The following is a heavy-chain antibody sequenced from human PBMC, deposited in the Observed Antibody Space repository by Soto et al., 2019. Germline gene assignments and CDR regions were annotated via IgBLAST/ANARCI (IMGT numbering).Heavy chain of an antibody. CDR2: ISYDGSNK. V-gene: IGHV3-30*18. Sequence: SLRLSCAASGFTFSSYGMHWVRQAPGKGLEWVAVISYDGSNKYYADSVKGRFTISRDNSKNTLYLQMNSLRAEDTAVYYCAKGGRYFDSNWFDPWGQGTLVTVSS. J-gene: IGHJ5*02. CDR3: AKGGRYFDSNWFDP. D-gene: IGHD3-9*01. CDR1: GFTFSSYG.